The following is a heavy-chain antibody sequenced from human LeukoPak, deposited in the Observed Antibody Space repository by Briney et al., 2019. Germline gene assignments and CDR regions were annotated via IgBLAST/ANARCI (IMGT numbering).Heavy chain of an antibody. CDR1: GGSISSGSYY. J-gene: IGHJ5*02. Sequence: SETLSLTCTVSGGSISSGSYYWSWIRQPAGKGLEWIGRIYTSGSTNYNPSLKSRVTISVGTSKNQFSLKLSSVTAADTAVYYCARRGSWPPGWFDPWGQGTLVTVSS. CDR3: ARRGSWPPGWFDP. D-gene: IGHD2-15*01. V-gene: IGHV4-61*02. CDR2: IYTSGST.